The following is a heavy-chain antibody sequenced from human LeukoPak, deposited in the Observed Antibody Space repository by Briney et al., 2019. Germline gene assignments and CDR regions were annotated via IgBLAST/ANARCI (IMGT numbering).Heavy chain of an antibody. D-gene: IGHD3-3*01. Sequence: PVKVSCKASGYCFHICDVQWVRQATGQGLEWMGWMNPNRGNTGYAQKFQGRVTMTRNNSISTAYMELNRLTPQDPAVYFCVRFDFTRLDPWGQGTLVIVSS. CDR3: VRFDFTRLDP. V-gene: IGHV1-8*01. CDR1: GYCFHICD. CDR2: MNPNRGNT. J-gene: IGHJ5*02.